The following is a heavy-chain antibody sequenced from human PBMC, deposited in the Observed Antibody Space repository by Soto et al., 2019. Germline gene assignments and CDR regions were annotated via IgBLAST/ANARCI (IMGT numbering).Heavy chain of an antibody. J-gene: IGHJ4*02. V-gene: IGHV3-11*01. CDR2: ISPSGESI. D-gene: IGHD5-12*01. Sequence: LRLSCAASRFTFSNYYMSWVRQAPGKGPEWVAYISPSGESIHYAESVKGRFTISRDNGKNSLFLQMGSLRADDSAIYYCTSTVAPGYWGQGTLVTVSS. CDR3: TSTVAPGY. CDR1: RFTFSNYY.